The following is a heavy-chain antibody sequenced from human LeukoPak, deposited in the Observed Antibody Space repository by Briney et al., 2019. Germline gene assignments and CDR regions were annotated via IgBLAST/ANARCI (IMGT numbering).Heavy chain of an antibody. CDR1: GGSFSGYY. Sequence: SETLSLTCAVYGGSFSGYYWIWIRQPPGKGLEWLGEINHSGSTNYNPSLKSRVTISVDTSKNQFSLKLSSVTAADTAVYYCARGRGLQYYYYGMDVWGQGTTVTVSS. D-gene: IGHD4-11*01. J-gene: IGHJ6*02. CDR3: ARGRGLQYYYYGMDV. V-gene: IGHV4-34*01. CDR2: INHSGST.